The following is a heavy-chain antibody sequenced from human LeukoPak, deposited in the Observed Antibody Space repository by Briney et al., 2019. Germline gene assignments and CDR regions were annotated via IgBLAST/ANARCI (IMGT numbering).Heavy chain of an antibody. CDR1: GFTFDDYT. CDR2: ISWDGGST. D-gene: IGHD3-10*02. V-gene: IGHV3-43*01. Sequence: GGSLRLSCAASGFTFDDYTMHWVRQAPGKCLEWVSLISWDGGSTYYADSVKGRFTISRDNAKNSLYLQMNSLRAEDTAVYYCAELGITMIGGVWGKGTTVTISS. J-gene: IGHJ6*04. CDR3: AELGITMIGGV.